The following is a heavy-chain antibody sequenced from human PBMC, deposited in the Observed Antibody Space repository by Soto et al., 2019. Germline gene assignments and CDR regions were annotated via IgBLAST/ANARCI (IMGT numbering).Heavy chain of an antibody. CDR1: GGSISSGGYS. Sequence: SQTLSLTCAVSGGSISSGGYSWSWIRQPPGKGLECIGYIYHSRSTYYNPSLKSRVTISVDRSKNQFSLKLSSVTAADTAVYYCARGPPLGSGAQGPLV. CDR3: ARGPPLGS. CDR2: IYHSRST. J-gene: IGHJ4*02. D-gene: IGHD5-12*01. V-gene: IGHV4-30-2*01.